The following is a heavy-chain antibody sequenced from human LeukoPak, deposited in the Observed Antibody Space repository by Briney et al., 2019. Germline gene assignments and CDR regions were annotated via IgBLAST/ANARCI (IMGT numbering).Heavy chain of an antibody. Sequence: PGGSLRLSCAASGFTFSSYEMNWVRQAPGKGLEWVSYISSSGRTMYYADSVKGRFTISRDNAKNSLYLQMNSLRAEDTAVYYCARVSPNTVTTLQYFDYWGQGTLVTVSS. CDR2: ISSSGRTM. CDR3: ARVSPNTVTTLQYFDY. D-gene: IGHD4-17*01. CDR1: GFTFSSYE. V-gene: IGHV3-48*03. J-gene: IGHJ4*02.